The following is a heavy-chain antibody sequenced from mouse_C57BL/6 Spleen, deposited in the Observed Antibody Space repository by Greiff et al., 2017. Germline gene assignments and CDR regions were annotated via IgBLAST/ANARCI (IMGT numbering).Heavy chain of an antibody. Sequence: QVKLQQSGPELVKPGASVKISCKASGYAFSSSWMNWVKQRPGKGLEWIGRIYPGDGDTNYNGKFKGKATLTADKSSSTAYMQLSSLTSEDSAVYFCARTPITRGVYAMDYWGQGTSVTVSS. J-gene: IGHJ4*01. V-gene: IGHV1-82*01. CDR1: GYAFSSSW. D-gene: IGHD1-1*01. CDR3: ARTPITRGVYAMDY. CDR2: IYPGDGDT.